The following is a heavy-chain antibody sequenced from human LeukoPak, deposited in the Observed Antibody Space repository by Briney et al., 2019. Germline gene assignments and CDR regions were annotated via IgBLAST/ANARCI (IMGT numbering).Heavy chain of an antibody. D-gene: IGHD3-10*01. J-gene: IGHJ4*02. CDR2: MNPNTGRT. CDR3: ARLSQTPDYYTLGGYYYFGY. CDR1: RYTFTSYD. Sequence: GASVTVSCKASRYTFTSYDINWVREAAGHRLEWMGWMNPNTGRTGYAQKFQGRITMTRDTSINTAYMELTNLRSEDTAIYYCARLSQTPDYYTLGGYYYFGYWGQGTPVTVSS. V-gene: IGHV1-8*01.